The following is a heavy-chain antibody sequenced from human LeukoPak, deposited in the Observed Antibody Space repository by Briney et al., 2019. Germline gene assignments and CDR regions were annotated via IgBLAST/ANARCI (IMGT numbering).Heavy chain of an antibody. CDR3: ARVGTTGATADN. D-gene: IGHD4-11*01. V-gene: IGHV1-46*01. CDR1: GYTFTTYF. CDR2: INPRGGST. Sequence: VASVKVSCKASGYTFTTYFMHWLRQAPGQGPEWMGIINPRGGSTDYAQKFQDRITMTSDTSTSTVYMELKSLTSEDTAVYFCARVGTTGATADNWGQGTLVTVSS. J-gene: IGHJ4*02.